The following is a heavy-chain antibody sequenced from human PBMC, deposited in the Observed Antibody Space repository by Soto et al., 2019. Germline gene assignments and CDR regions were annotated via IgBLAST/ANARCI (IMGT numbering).Heavy chain of an antibody. J-gene: IGHJ4*02. CDR3: VRASWDY. D-gene: IGHD3-10*01. Sequence: QVQLQESGPGLVKPSETLSLTCTVSGGSISSYYWSWIRQPPGKGLEWIGEINHSGSTNYNPSLKSRVTISVDTSKNQFSLKLSSVTAADTAVYYCVRASWDYWGQGTLVTVSS. CDR1: GGSISSYY. V-gene: IGHV4-34*01. CDR2: INHSGST.